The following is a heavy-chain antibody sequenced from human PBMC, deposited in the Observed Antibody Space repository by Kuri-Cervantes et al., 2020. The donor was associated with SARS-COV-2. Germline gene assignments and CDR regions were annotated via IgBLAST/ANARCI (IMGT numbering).Heavy chain of an antibody. Sequence: GGSLRLSCVASGFNFSRTDMHWVSQAPGKGLEWVAVISYDGKKKKCIGSGKGRFTISRDNSQNTVYLRMTNLRSEDTAMYYCAKDHFGVHDFWGQGTLVTVSS. D-gene: IGHD2-21*01. J-gene: IGHJ4*02. CDR2: ISYDGKKK. CDR1: GFNFSRTD. CDR3: AKDHFGVHDF. V-gene: IGHV3-30*18.